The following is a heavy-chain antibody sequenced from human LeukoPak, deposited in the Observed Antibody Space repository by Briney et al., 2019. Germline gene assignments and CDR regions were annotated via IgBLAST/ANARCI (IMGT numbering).Heavy chain of an antibody. D-gene: IGHD3-16*01. CDR1: GITFSRYA. J-gene: IGHJ4*02. Sequence: PGGSLRLSCAASGITFSRYAMTWVRQAPGKGLEWVSAITDRGGSTYYADSVKGRFTISRDNSKNILNLQMNSLRAEDTAVYYCAKRGSGDCFDYWGQGTLVTVSS. V-gene: IGHV3-23*01. CDR3: AKRGSGDCFDY. CDR2: ITDRGGST.